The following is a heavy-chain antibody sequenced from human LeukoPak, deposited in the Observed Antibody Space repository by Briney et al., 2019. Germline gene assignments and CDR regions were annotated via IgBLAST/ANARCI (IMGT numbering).Heavy chain of an antibody. V-gene: IGHV4-30-4*08. CDR1: GGSISSSSYY. J-gene: IGHJ4*02. D-gene: IGHD6-19*01. CDR2: IYYSGST. CDR3: ARGVAGPMPDY. Sequence: SETLSLTCTVSGGSISSSSYYWSWIRQPPGKGLEWIGYIYYSGSTYYNPSLKSRVTISVDTSKNQFSLKLSSVTAADTAVYYCARGVAGPMPDYWGQGTLVTVSS.